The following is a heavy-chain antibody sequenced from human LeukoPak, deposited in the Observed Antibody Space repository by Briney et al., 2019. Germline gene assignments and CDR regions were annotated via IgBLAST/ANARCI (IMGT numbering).Heavy chain of an antibody. Sequence: ASVMVSCKASGYTFTGYYMHWVRQAPGQGLEWMGWINPNSGGTNYAQKFQGWVTMTRDTSISTAYMELSRLRSDDTAVYYCARSRDGYESLIIDAFDIWGQGTMVTVSS. CDR2: INPNSGGT. J-gene: IGHJ3*02. D-gene: IGHD5-24*01. CDR3: ARSRDGYESLIIDAFDI. CDR1: GYTFTGYY. V-gene: IGHV1-2*04.